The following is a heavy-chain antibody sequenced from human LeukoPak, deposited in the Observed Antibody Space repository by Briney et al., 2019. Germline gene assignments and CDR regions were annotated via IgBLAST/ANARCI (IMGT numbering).Heavy chain of an antibody. J-gene: IGHJ5*02. Sequence: GESMRLSCLLYGFSFATIWMSWDRHPQGAGMGWVANIKQDGTEKYYVDSVKGRFTISRDNAKNSLYLQMNSLRAEDTAVYYCARDRGTESHGGWFDPWGQGTLVTVSS. CDR1: GFSFATIW. V-gene: IGHV3-7*01. D-gene: IGHD1-1*01. CDR3: ARDRGTESHGGWFDP. CDR2: IKQDGTEK.